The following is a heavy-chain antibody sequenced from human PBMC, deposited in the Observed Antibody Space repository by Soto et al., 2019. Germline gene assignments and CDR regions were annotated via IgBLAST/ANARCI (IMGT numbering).Heavy chain of an antibody. V-gene: IGHV3-30-3*01. CDR1: GFTFSSYA. CDR2: ISYDGSNK. J-gene: IGHJ3*02. CDR3: ARDREVVAAVPDAFDI. D-gene: IGHD2-15*01. Sequence: QVQLVESGGGVVQPGRSLRLSCAASGFTFSSYAMHWVRQAPGKGLEWVAVISYDGSNKYYADSVKGRFTISRDNSKNTLYLQMNSLRAEDTAVYYCARDREVVAAVPDAFDIWGQGTMVTVSS.